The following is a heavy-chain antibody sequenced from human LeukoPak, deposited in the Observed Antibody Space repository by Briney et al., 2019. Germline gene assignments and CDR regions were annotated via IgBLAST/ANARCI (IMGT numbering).Heavy chain of an antibody. J-gene: IGHJ5*02. CDR2: ISAYNGNT. V-gene: IGHV1-18*01. CDR3: AKGATVTTFRWFDP. D-gene: IGHD4-11*01. CDR1: GYTFTSYG. Sequence: ASVKVSCKASGYTFTSYGISWVRQAPGRGLEWMGWISAYNGNTNYAQKLQGRVTMTTDTSTSTAYMELRSLRSDDTAVYYCAKGATVTTFRWFDPWGQGTLVTVSS.